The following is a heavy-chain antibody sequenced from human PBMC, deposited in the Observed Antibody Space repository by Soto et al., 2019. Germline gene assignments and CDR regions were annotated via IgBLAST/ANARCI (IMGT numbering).Heavy chain of an antibody. CDR1: GFTVSTKY. J-gene: IGHJ4*02. V-gene: IGHV3-66*01. CDR3: ARDPWAADY. Sequence: HAGGSLRLSCAASGFTVSTKYMSWVRQAPGKGLEWVSVIYSGGSTFYADSVRGRFTISRDNSKNTVNLQMNSLRAEDTAVYYCARDPWAADYWGQGTLVTVSS. CDR2: IYSGGST. D-gene: IGHD3-16*01.